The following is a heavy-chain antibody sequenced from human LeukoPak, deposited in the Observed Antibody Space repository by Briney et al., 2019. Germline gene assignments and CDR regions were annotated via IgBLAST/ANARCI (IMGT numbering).Heavy chain of an antibody. D-gene: IGHD3-10*01. V-gene: IGHV3-11*03. Sequence: GGPLRLSCAASGFTFSDYYMSWIRQAPGKGLEWVSDIGSSSNYTNYADSVKGRFTISRDNAKNSLYLLMNSLRAEDTAVYYCLRDWYGSGSYWQIRESYFDYWGQGTLVTVSS. J-gene: IGHJ4*02. CDR1: GFTFSDYY. CDR2: IGSSSNYT. CDR3: LRDWYGSGSYWQIRESYFDY.